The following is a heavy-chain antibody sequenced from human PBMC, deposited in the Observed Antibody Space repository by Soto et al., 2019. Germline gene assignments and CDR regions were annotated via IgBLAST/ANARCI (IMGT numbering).Heavy chain of an antibody. CDR2: ISYDGSNK. D-gene: IGHD3-22*01. Sequence: QVQLVESGGGVVQPGRSLRLSCAASGFTFSSYAMHWVRQAPGKGLERVAVISYDGSNKYYADSVKGRFTISRDNSKNTLYLQMYSLSAEDTAVYYCARALVVVTDYWYFDLWGRGTLVTVSS. V-gene: IGHV3-30-3*01. CDR1: GFTFSSYA. J-gene: IGHJ2*01. CDR3: ARALVVVTDYWYFDL.